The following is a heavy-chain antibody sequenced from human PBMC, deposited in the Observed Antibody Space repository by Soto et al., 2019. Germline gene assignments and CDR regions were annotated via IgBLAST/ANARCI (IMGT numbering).Heavy chain of an antibody. V-gene: IGHV4-31*03. CDR1: GGSISSGGYY. Sequence: LSLTCTVSGGSISSGGYYWSWIRQHPGKGLEWIGYIYYSGSTYYNPSLKSRVTISVDTSKNQFSLKLSSVTAADTAVYYCARSRRDGYNYKVDYWGQGTLVTVSS. D-gene: IGHD5-12*01. CDR3: ARSRRDGYNYKVDY. J-gene: IGHJ4*02. CDR2: IYYSGST.